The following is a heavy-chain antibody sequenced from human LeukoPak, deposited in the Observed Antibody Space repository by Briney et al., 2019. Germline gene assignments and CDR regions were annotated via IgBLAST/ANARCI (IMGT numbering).Heavy chain of an antibody. CDR1: GGSISSSSYY. CDR2: IYYSGST. D-gene: IGHD6-13*01. V-gene: IGHV4-39*07. J-gene: IGHJ3*02. Sequence: SETLSLTCTVSGGSISSSSYYWGWIRQPPGKGLEWIGSIYYSGSTYYNPSLKSRVTMSVDTSKNQFSLKLSSVTAADTAVYYCAREKQQLVLGAFDIWGQGTMVTVSS. CDR3: AREKQQLVLGAFDI.